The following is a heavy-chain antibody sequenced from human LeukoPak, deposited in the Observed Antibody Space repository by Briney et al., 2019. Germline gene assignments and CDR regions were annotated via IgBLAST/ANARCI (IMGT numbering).Heavy chain of an antibody. V-gene: IGHV3-49*04. D-gene: IGHD3-3*01. CDR2: IRSKAYGGTT. CDR1: GFTFGDYA. CDR3: TRGYDFWSF. J-gene: IGHJ4*02. Sequence: PGGSLRLSCTASGFTFGDYAMSWVRQAPGKGLERVGFIRSKAYGGTTEYAASVKGRFTISRDDSKSIAYLQMNSLKTEDTAVYYCTRGYDFWSFWGQGTLVTVSS.